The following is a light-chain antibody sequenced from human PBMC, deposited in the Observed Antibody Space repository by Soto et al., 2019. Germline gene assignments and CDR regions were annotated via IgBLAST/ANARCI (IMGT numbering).Light chain of an antibody. J-gene: IGKJ3*01. V-gene: IGKV3D-20*02. CDR1: QSVSSNY. CDR3: QQRSNWPT. CDR2: GAS. Sequence: EIWFTQAPGTLSLSPGGRGTLSCRATQSVSSNYLAWYQQKSGQAPRLLIYGASSRATGIPDRFSGGGSGTDFTLTISSLEPEDFAVYYCQQRSNWPTFGPGTKVDIK.